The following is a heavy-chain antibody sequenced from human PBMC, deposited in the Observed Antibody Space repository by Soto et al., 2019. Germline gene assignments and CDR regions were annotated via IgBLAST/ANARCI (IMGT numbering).Heavy chain of an antibody. D-gene: IGHD6-13*01. CDR2: IIPILGIA. CDR3: ARGVSIIPQLLKFDY. J-gene: IGHJ4*02. Sequence: QVQLVQSGAEVKKPGSSVKVSCKASGGTFSSYTISWVRQAPGQGLEWMGRIIPILGIANYAQKFQGRVTITADKSTSTRYMELSSLRSEDTAAYYCARGVSIIPQLLKFDYCGQGTLVTVSS. V-gene: IGHV1-69*02. CDR1: GGTFSSYT.